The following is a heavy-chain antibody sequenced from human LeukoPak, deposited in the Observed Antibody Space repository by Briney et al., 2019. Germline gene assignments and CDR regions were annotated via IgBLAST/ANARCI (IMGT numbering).Heavy chain of an antibody. CDR1: GGSISSSSYY. D-gene: IGHD2-15*01. V-gene: IGHV4-39*02. CDR3: ARDSGFCSGDSCYFGSFDY. Sequence: SETLSLTCTVSGGSISSSSYYWGWIRQPPGKGLEWIGSIYYSGSTYYNPSLKSRVTISVDTSKNQFSLQLNSVTPEDTAVYYCARDSGFCSGDSCYFGSFDYWGQGTLVSVSS. J-gene: IGHJ4*02. CDR2: IYYSGST.